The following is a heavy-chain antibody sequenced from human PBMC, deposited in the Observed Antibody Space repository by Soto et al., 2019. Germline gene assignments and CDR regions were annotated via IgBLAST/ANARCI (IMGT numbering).Heavy chain of an antibody. V-gene: IGHV1-46*03. CDR3: ASTDYDFWSGPGIYYYLDV. CDR1: GYTFTSYY. Sequence: ASVKVSCKASGYTFTSYYMHWVRQAPGQGLEWMGIINPSGGSTSYAQKFQGRVTMTRDTSTSAVYMELSSLRSEDTAVHYCASTDYDFWSGPGIYYYLDVWGKGTTVTVSS. J-gene: IGHJ6*03. D-gene: IGHD3-3*01. CDR2: INPSGGST.